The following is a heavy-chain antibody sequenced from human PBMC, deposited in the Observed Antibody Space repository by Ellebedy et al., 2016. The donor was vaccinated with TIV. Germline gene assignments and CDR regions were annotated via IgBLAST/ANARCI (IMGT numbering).Heavy chain of an antibody. V-gene: IGHV1-2*02. CDR1: GYTFTGYY. J-gene: IGHJ4*02. CDR3: ARDHLRVVGAKPGY. Sequence: ASVKVSXXASGYTFTGYYMHWVRQAPGQGLEWMGWINPNSGGTNYAQKFQGRVTMTRDTSISTAYMELSRLRSDDTAVYYCARDHLRVVGAKPGYWGQGTLATVSS. CDR2: INPNSGGT. D-gene: IGHD1-26*01.